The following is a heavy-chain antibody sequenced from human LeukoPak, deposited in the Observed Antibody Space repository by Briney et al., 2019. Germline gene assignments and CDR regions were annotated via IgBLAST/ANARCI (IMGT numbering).Heavy chain of an antibody. V-gene: IGHV3-33*01. CDR2: IWSEGSNK. CDR3: ARASGSYDY. Sequence: GGSLGLSCAASGFTFSSYGLHWVRQAPGKGLEWVAVIWSEGSNKYYAGSVKGRFTISRDNSKNTLYLQMNSLRAEDTAVYYCARASGSYDYWGQGTLVTVSS. D-gene: IGHD1-26*01. CDR1: GFTFSSYG. J-gene: IGHJ4*02.